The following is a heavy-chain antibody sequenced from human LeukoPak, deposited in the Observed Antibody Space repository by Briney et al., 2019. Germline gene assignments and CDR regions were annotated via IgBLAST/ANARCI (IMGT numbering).Heavy chain of an antibody. Sequence: GGSLRLSCADSEFTFSNHWMHWVRRVPGKGLVWVSRINSDGSSTSYADSVKGRFTISRDNAKNTLYLQMNSLRAEDTAVYYCAREKSTWDAPDAFDLWGQGTMVTVSS. J-gene: IGHJ3*01. CDR3: AREKSTWDAPDAFDL. CDR1: EFTFSNHW. V-gene: IGHV3-74*01. CDR2: INSDGSST. D-gene: IGHD2-2*01.